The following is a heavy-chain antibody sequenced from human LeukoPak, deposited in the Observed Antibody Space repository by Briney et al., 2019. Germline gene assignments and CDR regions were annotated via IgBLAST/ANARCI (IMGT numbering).Heavy chain of an antibody. V-gene: IGHV3-23*01. J-gene: IGHJ4*02. D-gene: IGHD1-26*01. CDR3: AKEVGSGSYLDY. Sequence: PGGSLRLSCAASGFTFSSYAMNWVRQAPGKGLEWVSAISGSGGSTYYADSVKGRFTISRDNSKNTPYLQMNSLRAEDTAVYYCAKEVGSGSYLDYWGQGTLVTVSS. CDR2: ISGSGGST. CDR1: GFTFSSYA.